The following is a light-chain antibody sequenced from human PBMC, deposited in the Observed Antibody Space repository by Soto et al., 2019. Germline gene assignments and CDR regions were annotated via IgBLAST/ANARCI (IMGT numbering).Light chain of an antibody. V-gene: IGLV4-69*01. J-gene: IGLJ2*01. CDR1: SGHSSYA. CDR3: QTWGTGIHVL. CDR2: LNSDGSH. Sequence: QLVLTQSPSASASLGASVKLTCTLSSGHSSYAIAWHQQQPEKGPRYLMKLNSDGSHSKGDGIPDRFSGSSSGAERYLTIPSLQSEDEADDYCQTWGTGIHVLFGGGTKLTVL.